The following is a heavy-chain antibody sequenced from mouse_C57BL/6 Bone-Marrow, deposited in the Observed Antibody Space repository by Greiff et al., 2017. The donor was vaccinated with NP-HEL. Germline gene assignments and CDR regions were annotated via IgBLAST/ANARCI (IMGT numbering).Heavy chain of an antibody. CDR1: GYAFSSSW. CDR3: AYYYCNYQYYFGY. Sequence: VQLQESGPELVKPGASVKISCKASGYAFSSSWMNWVKQRPGKGLEWIGRIYPGDGDTNYNGKLKGKATLTACKSSSTAYMQLSSLTSEDSAVYFCAYYYCNYQYYFGYWGQGTTLTVSS. J-gene: IGHJ2*01. CDR2: IYPGDGDT. D-gene: IGHD2-1*01. V-gene: IGHV1-82*01.